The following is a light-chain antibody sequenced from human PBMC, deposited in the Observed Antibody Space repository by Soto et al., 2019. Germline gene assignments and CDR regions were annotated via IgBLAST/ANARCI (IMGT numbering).Light chain of an antibody. J-gene: IGKJ1*01. CDR1: QSINSF. CDR3: QQYVKSPWT. CDR2: GAS. Sequence: EIVLTQSPGTLSLSPGEGATVSCRASQSINSFLAWYQQKPGQAPRLLIYGASSRATGIPDRFSGSGSGTDFTLTISRLEPEDVAVYYCQQYVKSPWTFGQGTKVDI. V-gene: IGKV3-20*01.